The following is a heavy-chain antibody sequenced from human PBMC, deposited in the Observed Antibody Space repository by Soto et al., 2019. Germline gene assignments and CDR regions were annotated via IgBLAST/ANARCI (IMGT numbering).Heavy chain of an antibody. CDR3: ARVSGYFDY. CDR2: IYHSGST. D-gene: IGHD3-22*01. J-gene: IGHJ4*02. V-gene: IGHV4-38-2*01. CDR1: GYSISSGYY. Sequence: PSETLSLTCAVSGYSISSGYYWGWIRQPPGKGLEWIGSIYHSGSTYYNPSLKSRVTISVDTSKNQFSLKLSSVTAADTAVYYCARVSGYFDYWGQGTLVTV.